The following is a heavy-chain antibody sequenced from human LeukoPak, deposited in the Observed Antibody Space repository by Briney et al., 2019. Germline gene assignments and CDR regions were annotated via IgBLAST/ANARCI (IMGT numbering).Heavy chain of an antibody. CDR2: LDNSGST. D-gene: IGHD1-26*01. CDR3: ATAVGATTFDY. CDR1: GGSISSRNNY. Sequence: KPSETLPLTCTVSGGSISSRNNYWGWIRQPPGKGLEWIGSLDNSGSTYYNSSLKSRVTISVDTSKNHFSLRLTSVTAADTAVYYCATAVGATTFDYWGQGTLVTISS. V-gene: IGHV4-39*02. J-gene: IGHJ4*02.